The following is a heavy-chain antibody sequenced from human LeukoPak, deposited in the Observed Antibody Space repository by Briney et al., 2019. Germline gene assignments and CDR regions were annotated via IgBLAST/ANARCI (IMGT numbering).Heavy chain of an antibody. Sequence: GGSLRLPCAASGFSFRSLAMTWVRQAPGKGWEWVSAISSSGGSTYYTDSVKGRFTISRDKSKNTLYLQMNGLRAEDTAVYYCVTERCGGDCYPRAYYYFGMDVWGQGTTVTVSS. J-gene: IGHJ6*02. CDR1: GFSFRSLA. CDR3: VTERCGGDCYPRAYYYFGMDV. V-gene: IGHV3-23*01. D-gene: IGHD2-21*02. CDR2: ISSSGGST.